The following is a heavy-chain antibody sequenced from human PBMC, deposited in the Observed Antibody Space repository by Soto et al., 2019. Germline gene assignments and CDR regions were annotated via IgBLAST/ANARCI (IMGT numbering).Heavy chain of an antibody. J-gene: IGHJ4*02. CDR3: VMTTVTAEYYFDY. CDR1: GFTFSNAW. CDR2: IKSKTDGGTT. Sequence: EVQLVESGGGLVKPGGSLRLSCAASGFTFSNAWMSWVRQAPGKGLEWVGRIKSKTDGGTTDYAAPVKGRFTISRDDSKNTLYLQMNSLKTEDTAVYYCVMTTVTAEYYFDYWGQGTLVTVSS. V-gene: IGHV3-15*01. D-gene: IGHD4-17*01.